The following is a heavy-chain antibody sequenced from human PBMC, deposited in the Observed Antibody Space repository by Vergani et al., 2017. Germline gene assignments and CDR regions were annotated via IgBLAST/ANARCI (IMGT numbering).Heavy chain of an antibody. V-gene: IGHV3-30*18. CDR1: GFTFSSYG. J-gene: IGHJ4*02. CDR2: ISYDGSNK. D-gene: IGHD3-10*01. Sequence: QVQLVESGGGVVQPGRSLRLSCAASGFTFSSYGMHWVRQAPGKGLEWVAVISYDGSNKYYAESVKGRFTISRDNSKNTLYLQMNSLRAEDTAVYYCAKENYGSGSYYNEPLDYWGQGSLVTVSS. CDR3: AKENYGSGSYYNEPLDY.